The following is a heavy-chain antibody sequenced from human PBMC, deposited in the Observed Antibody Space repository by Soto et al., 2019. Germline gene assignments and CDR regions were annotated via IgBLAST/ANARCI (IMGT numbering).Heavy chain of an antibody. Sequence: KTSETLSLTCTVSGGSISSYYWSWIRQPPGKGLEWIGYIYYSGSTNYNPSLKSRVTISVDTSKNQFSLKLSSVTAADTAVYYCARGGGYYYDSSGYFDPFDYWGQGTLVTVSS. D-gene: IGHD3-22*01. J-gene: IGHJ4*02. V-gene: IGHV4-59*01. CDR3: ARGGGYYYDSSGYFDPFDY. CDR1: GGSISSYY. CDR2: IYYSGST.